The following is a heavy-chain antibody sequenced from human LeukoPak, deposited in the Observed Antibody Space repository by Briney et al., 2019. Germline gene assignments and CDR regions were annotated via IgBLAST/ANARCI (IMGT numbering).Heavy chain of an antibody. CDR3: AREYYYDSSGYYSGYYMDV. Sequence: ASVKVSCKASGYTFTGYYMHWVRQAPGQGLEWMGWSNPNSGGTNYAQKFQGGVTMTRDTSISTAYMELSRLRSDDTAVYYCAREYYYDSSGYYSGYYMDVWGKGTTVTVSS. CDR2: SNPNSGGT. CDR1: GYTFTGYY. D-gene: IGHD3-22*01. V-gene: IGHV1-2*02. J-gene: IGHJ6*03.